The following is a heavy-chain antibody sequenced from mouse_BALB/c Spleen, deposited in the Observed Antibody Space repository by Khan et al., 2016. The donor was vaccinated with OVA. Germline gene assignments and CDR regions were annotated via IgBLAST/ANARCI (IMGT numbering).Heavy chain of an antibody. CDR1: GFSLTSYG. Sequence: VQLKQSGPGLVAPSQSLSITCTVSGFSLTSYGVNWVRQPPGKGLEWLGVIWGDGSTNYHSTLKSRLIISKDNSKRQVFLTLNSLQTDDTATYSCAKFTPDYYSMDYWGQGTSVTVSS. J-gene: IGHJ4*01. V-gene: IGHV2-3*01. CDR2: IWGDGST. CDR3: AKFTPDYYSMDY. D-gene: IGHD1-1*01.